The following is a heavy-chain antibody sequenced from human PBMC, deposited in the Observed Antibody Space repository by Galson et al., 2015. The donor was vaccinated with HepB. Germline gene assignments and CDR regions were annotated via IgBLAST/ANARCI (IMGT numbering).Heavy chain of an antibody. CDR3: ARDFGTPEPATTYPLGYYGKDV. V-gene: IGHV3-30*04. J-gene: IGHJ6*02. D-gene: IGHD1-26*01. Sequence: SLRLSCAASGVAFSNFAMHWVRQAPGKGLEWVAIISYDGSNEYYGDSVKGRFTISRDHSKSTLYLQMNSLRDEDTAGYYCARDFGTPEPATTYPLGYYGKDVWGQGTTVTVSS. CDR1: GVAFSNFA. CDR2: ISYDGSNE.